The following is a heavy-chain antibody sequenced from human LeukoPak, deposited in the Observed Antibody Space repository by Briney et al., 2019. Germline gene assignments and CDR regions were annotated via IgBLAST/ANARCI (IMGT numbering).Heavy chain of an antibody. Sequence: GGSLRLSCAASGFTFSSYWMSWVRQAPGKGLEWVANIKQDGSEKYYADSVKGRFTISRDNAKNSLYLQMNSLRAEDTAVYYCAESFVAGRPTPALYYFDYWGQGTLVTVSS. D-gene: IGHD6-19*01. V-gene: IGHV3-7*01. CDR2: IKQDGSEK. J-gene: IGHJ4*02. CDR3: AESFVAGRPTPALYYFDY. CDR1: GFTFSSYW.